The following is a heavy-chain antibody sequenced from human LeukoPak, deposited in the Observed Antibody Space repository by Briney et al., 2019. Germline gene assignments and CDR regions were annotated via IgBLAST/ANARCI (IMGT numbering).Heavy chain of an antibody. V-gene: IGHV3-15*01. J-gene: IGHJ4*02. CDR1: GFTFSNTW. CDR3: TTDIGLTYYYDSSGSHYFDY. CDR2: IKSKTDGGTT. Sequence: GGSLRLSCAASGFTFSNTWMNWVRQAPGKGLEWVGRIKSKTDGGTTDYAAPVKGRFTISRDDSKNTLYLQMNSLKTEDTAVYYCTTDIGLTYYYDSSGSHYFDYWGQGTLVTVSS. D-gene: IGHD3-22*01.